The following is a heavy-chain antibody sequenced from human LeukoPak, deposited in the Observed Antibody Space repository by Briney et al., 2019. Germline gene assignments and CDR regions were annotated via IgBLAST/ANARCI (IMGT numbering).Heavy chain of an antibody. CDR2: INHSGST. CDR1: GFTFSSDW. J-gene: IGHJ4*02. D-gene: IGHD2-2*01. Sequence: GSLRLSCAASGFTFSSDWMHWVRQAPGKGLEWIGEINHSGSTNYNPSLKSRVTISVDTSKNQFSLKLSSVTAADTAVYYCARGAVVPAANFDYWGQGTLVTVSS. V-gene: IGHV4-34*01. CDR3: ARGAVVPAANFDY.